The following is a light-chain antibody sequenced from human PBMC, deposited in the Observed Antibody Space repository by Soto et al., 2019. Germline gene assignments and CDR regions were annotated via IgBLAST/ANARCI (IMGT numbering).Light chain of an antibody. CDR2: EAS. Sequence: QSTKFGGTLTTFTGNTVTITCRASQSVSSCLAWYQQTPGKAPKLLMYEASSLESGAPARFSGSGSETEFTLTISSLQPINFATYSCQQCDDSTGTFGRGTKVDIK. V-gene: IGKV1-5*01. J-gene: IGKJ4*01. CDR1: QSVSSC. CDR3: QQCDDSTGT.